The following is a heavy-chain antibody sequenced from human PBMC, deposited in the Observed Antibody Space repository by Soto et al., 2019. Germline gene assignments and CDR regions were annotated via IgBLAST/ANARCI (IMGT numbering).Heavy chain of an antibody. CDR3: AGGLVVPAGIRYYYYGMDV. D-gene: IGHD2-2*01. V-gene: IGHV1-69*06. CDR2: IIPIFNTA. J-gene: IGHJ6*02. Sequence: QVQLVQSGAEVKKPGSSVKVSCKASGGTFSNYAISWVRQAPGQGLEWMGGIIPIFNTANYAQKFQGRVTITADKYTSTAYMELSSLRSEDTAVYYCAGGLVVPAGIRYYYYGMDVWGQGTTVTVSS. CDR1: GGTFSNYA.